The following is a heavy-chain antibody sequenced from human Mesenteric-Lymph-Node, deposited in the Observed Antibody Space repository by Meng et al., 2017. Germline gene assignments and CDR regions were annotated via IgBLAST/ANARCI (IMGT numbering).Heavy chain of an antibody. Sequence: AQLQESGPGLVKPSQTLSLTCTVSGGSISSGGFYWSWIRHHPGKGLEWIGYIYYSGSTYYNPSLRSRVAISIDTSKNQFSLKLTSVTAADTAVYFCARTNYGDYNWFDPWGQGTLVTVSS. CDR3: ARTNYGDYNWFDP. D-gene: IGHD4-17*01. CDR1: GGSISSGGFY. J-gene: IGHJ5*02. V-gene: IGHV4-31*03. CDR2: IYYSGST.